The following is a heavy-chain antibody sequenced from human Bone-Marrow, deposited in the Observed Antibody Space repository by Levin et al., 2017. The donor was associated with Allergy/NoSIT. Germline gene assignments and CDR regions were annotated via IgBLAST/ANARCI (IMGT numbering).Heavy chain of an antibody. D-gene: IGHD5-12*01. CDR1: GFTFSDSY. J-gene: IGHJ4*02. V-gene: IGHV3-11*03. CDR2: ISGNSGDT. CDR3: AKVLRGYSDYDN. Sequence: SCAASGFTFSDSYMSWIRQAPGKGLEWVSYISGNSGDTNYIDSVRGRFTISRDNAKNSLYLQMNSLRAEDTAVYYCAKVLRGYSDYDNWGQGTLVTVSS.